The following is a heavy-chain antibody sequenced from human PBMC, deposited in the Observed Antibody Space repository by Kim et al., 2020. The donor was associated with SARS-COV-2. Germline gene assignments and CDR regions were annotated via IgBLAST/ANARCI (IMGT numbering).Heavy chain of an antibody. V-gene: IGHV6-1*01. J-gene: IGHJ1*01. D-gene: IGHD6-6*01. CDR3: ARGGYSSSSEYFQH. Sequence: AVSVKSRITINPGTSKNQVSLQLNSVTPEDTAVYYCARGGYSSSSEYFQHWGQGTLVTVSS.